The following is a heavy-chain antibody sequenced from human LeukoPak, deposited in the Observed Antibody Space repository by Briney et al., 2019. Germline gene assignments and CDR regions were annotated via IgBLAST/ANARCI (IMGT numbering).Heavy chain of an antibody. D-gene: IGHD3-22*01. J-gene: IGHJ3*02. CDR2: INWNGGST. Sequence: GGSLRLSCAASGFTFSDYYMSWVRQAPGKGLEWVSGINWNGGSTGYADSVKGRFTISRDNAKNSLYLQMNSLRAEDTALYHCARGSLEYDSSGCDAFDIWGQGTMVTVSS. V-gene: IGHV3-20*01. CDR1: GFTFSDYY. CDR3: ARGSLEYDSSGCDAFDI.